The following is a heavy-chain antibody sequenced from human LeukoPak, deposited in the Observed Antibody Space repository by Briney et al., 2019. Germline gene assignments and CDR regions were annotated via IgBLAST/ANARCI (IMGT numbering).Heavy chain of an antibody. V-gene: IGHV3-23*01. J-gene: IGHJ4*02. CDR2: ISSSSSYI. CDR1: GFNFNDFA. Sequence: PGGSLRLSCAASGFNFNDFAMHWVRQAPGMGLEWVSSISSSSSYIYYADSVKGRFTISRDNSKNTLYLQMNSLRAEDTAVYYCAKAQSVHWGQGTLVTVSS. CDR3: AKAQSVH.